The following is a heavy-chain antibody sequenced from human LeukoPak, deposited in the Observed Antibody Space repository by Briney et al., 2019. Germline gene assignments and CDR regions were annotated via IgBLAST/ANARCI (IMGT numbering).Heavy chain of an antibody. J-gene: IGHJ6*03. Sequence: SETLSLTCTLSGGSISSSNYYWGWIRQPPGKGLEWIGSIYYSGSTYYNPSLKSRVTISVDTSKNQFSLKLCSVTAADTAGYYCARGDYYYYMDVWGKGTTVTISS. CDR1: GGSISSSNYY. CDR2: IYYSGST. V-gene: IGHV4-39*07. CDR3: ARGDYYYYMDV.